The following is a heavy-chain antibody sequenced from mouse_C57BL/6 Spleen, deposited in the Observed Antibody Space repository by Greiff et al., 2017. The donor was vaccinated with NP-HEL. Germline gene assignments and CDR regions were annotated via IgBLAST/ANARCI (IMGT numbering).Heavy chain of an antibody. CDR2: ISYDGSN. J-gene: IGHJ3*01. Sequence: EVQLQESGPGLVKPSQSLSLTCSVTGYSITSGYYWNWIRQFPGNKLEWMGYISYDGSNNYNPSLKNRISITRDTSKNQFFLKLNSVTTEDTATYYCARERPGRQFAYWGQGTLVTVSA. CDR3: ARERPGRQFAY. CDR1: GYSITSGYY. V-gene: IGHV3-6*01. D-gene: IGHD4-1*01.